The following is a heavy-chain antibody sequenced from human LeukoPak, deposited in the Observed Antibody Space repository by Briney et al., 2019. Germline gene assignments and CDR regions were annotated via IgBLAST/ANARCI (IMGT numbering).Heavy chain of an antibody. CDR1: GFTFSSYW. J-gene: IGHJ4*02. D-gene: IGHD3-22*01. V-gene: IGHV3-7*01. CDR3: ARDMAYYYDSSGYPRSYFDY. Sequence: GGSLRLSCAASGFTFSSYWVSWVRQAPGKGLEWVANIKQDGSEKYYVDSVKGRFTISRDNAKNSLYLQMNSLRAEDTAVYYCARDMAYYYDSSGYPRSYFDYWGQGTLVTVSS. CDR2: IKQDGSEK.